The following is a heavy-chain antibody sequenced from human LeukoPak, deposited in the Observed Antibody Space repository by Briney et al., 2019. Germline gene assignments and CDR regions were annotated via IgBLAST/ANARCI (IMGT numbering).Heavy chain of an antibody. CDR3: AGGVVVPAAIIGRNYFDY. CDR2: INHSGST. CDR1: GGSFSGYY. D-gene: IGHD2-2*01. Sequence: RSETLSLTCAVYGGSFSGYYWSWIRQPPGKGLEWIGEINHSGSTNYNPSLKSRVTISVDTSKNQFSLKLSSVTAADTAVYYCAGGVVVPAAIIGRNYFDYWGQGTLVTVSS. V-gene: IGHV4-34*01. J-gene: IGHJ4*02.